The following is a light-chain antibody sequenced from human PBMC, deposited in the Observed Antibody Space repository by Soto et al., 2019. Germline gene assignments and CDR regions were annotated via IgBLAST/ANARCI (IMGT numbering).Light chain of an antibody. CDR1: QSVSSSY. J-gene: IGKJ5*01. CDR3: QQRSNWPIT. Sequence: EIVLTQSPGTLSLSPGERATLSCRASQSVSSSYLAWYQQKPGQAPRLLIYGASSRATGIPDRFSGSGSGTDFTLTISRLEPEDFEVYYCQQRSNWPITFGQGTRLEVK. V-gene: IGKV3D-20*02. CDR2: GAS.